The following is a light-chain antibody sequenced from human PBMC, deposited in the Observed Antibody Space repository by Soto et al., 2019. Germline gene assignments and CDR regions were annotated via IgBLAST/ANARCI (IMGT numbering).Light chain of an antibody. CDR2: KAS. Sequence: DIQMTQSPSTLPASVGDRVTVTCRASQSIRSWLAWYQEKPGNAPKLLIYKASLLETGVPSRFSGSASGTEFTLTRSSLQTDDFGNYYCQQYNSHPWTFGQGTKVEMK. CDR1: QSIRSW. CDR3: QQYNSHPWT. V-gene: IGKV1-5*03. J-gene: IGKJ1*01.